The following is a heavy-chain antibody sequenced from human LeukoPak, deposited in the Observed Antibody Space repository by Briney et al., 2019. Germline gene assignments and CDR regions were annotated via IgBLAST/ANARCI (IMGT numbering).Heavy chain of an antibody. CDR2: IYHSGST. CDR1: GGSISSGGYS. Sequence: TSQTLSLTCAVSGGSISSGGYSWSWIRQPPGKGLEWIGYIYHSGSTYYNPSLKSRVTISVDRSKNQFPLKLSSVTAADTAVYYCARASDWFDPWGQGTLVTVSS. J-gene: IGHJ5*02. CDR3: ARASDWFDP. V-gene: IGHV4-30-2*01.